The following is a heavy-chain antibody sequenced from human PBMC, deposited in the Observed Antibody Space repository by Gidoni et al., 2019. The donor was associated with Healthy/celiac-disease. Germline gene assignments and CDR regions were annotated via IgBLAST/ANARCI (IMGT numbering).Heavy chain of an antibody. V-gene: IGHV3-66*02. D-gene: IGHD2-2*01. Sequence: EVQLVESGGGLVQPGGSLRLSCAASGFTVSSNYMSWVRQAPGKGLVWVSVIYSGGSTYYADSVKGRFTISRDNSKNTLYLQMNSLRAEDTAVYYCARDRHCSSTSCYANSWGQGTLVTVSS. CDR3: ARDRHCSSTSCYANS. CDR1: GFTVSSNY. CDR2: IYSGGST. J-gene: IGHJ4*02.